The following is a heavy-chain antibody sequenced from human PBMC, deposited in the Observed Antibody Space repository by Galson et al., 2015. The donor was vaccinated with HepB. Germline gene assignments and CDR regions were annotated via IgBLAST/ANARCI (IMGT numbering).Heavy chain of an antibody. V-gene: IGHV3-53*01. CDR3: AREQWNYFYYGMDV. CDR1: DITVSSSY. D-gene: IGHD6-19*01. Sequence: SLRLSCAASDITVSSSYMSWVRQAPGKGLEWISVIYSGGSTYYADSVKGRFTISRDNSQNTLHLQMTSLRAEATAVYYCAREQWNYFYYGMDVWGQGTTFTVSS. CDR2: IYSGGST. J-gene: IGHJ6*02.